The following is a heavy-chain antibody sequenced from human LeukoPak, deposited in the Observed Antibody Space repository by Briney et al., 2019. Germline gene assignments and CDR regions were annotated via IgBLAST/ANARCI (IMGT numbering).Heavy chain of an antibody. CDR1: GYTFTSYA. CDR2: INAGNGNT. CDR3: ARGSGWYSFPDYYMDV. Sequence: ASVNVSCKASGYTFTSYAMHWVRQAPGQRLEWMGWINAGNGNTKYSQEFQGRVTITRDTSASTAYMELSSLRSEDMAVYYCARGSGWYSFPDYYMDVWGKGTMVTVSS. J-gene: IGHJ6*03. V-gene: IGHV1-3*03. D-gene: IGHD6-13*01.